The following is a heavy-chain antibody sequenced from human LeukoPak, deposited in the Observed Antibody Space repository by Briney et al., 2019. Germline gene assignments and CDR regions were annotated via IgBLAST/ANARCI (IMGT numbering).Heavy chain of an antibody. CDR3: ARTNLDCSSTSCPSALGN. Sequence: GGPLRLSCAACGFTFSSYWLHWVRQAARKGLVWVSRINSYGSSSLYAVPVQGRFTDSRDNAKNTLYLQMNSLRAEDTAVYYCARTNLDCSSTSCPSALGNWGQGTLVTVSS. CDR2: INSYGSSS. D-gene: IGHD2-2*01. J-gene: IGHJ4*02. CDR1: GFTFSSYW. V-gene: IGHV3-74*03.